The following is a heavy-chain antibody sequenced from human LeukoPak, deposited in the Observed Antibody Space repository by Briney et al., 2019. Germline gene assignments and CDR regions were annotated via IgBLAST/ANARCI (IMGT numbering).Heavy chain of an antibody. CDR2: IYYSGST. J-gene: IGHJ3*02. D-gene: IGHD6-6*01. V-gene: IGHV4-59*01. CDR1: GGSISSYY. CDR3: ATTKAAARGAFDI. Sequence: SETLPLTCTVSGGSISSYYWSWIRQPPGKGLEWIGYIYYSGSTNYNSSLKSRVTISVDTSKNQFSLKLSSVTAADTAVYYCATTKAAARGAFDIWGQGTMVTVSS.